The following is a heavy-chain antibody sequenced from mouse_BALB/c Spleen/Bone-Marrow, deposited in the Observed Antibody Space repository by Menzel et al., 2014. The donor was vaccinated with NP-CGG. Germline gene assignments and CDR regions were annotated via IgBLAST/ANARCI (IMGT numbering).Heavy chain of an antibody. CDR2: IYPGDGST. J-gene: IGHJ3*01. CDR1: GYTFTSYD. CDR3: ARSGDSSGYGFAY. V-gene: IGHV1S33*01. Sequence: SGPELVKPGALVKISCKASGYTFTSYDINWVKQRPGQGFEWIGWIYPGDGSTKYNEKFKGKATLTADKSSSTAYMQPSSLTSENSAVYFCARSGDSSGYGFAYWGQGTLVTVSA. D-gene: IGHD3-2*01.